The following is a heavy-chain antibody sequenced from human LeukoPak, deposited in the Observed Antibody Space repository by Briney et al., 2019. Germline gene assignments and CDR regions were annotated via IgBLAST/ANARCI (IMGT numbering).Heavy chain of an antibody. Sequence: PGGSLRLSCAASGFTFSSYEMNWVRQAPGKGLDCVSYISSSGSTIYYADSVKGRFTISRDNAKNSLYLQMNSLRAEDTAVYYCARDRINSAYYDSSGYLPDYWGQGTLVTVSS. V-gene: IGHV3-48*03. CDR1: GFTFSSYE. J-gene: IGHJ4*02. CDR3: ARDRINSAYYDSSGYLPDY. D-gene: IGHD3-22*01. CDR2: ISSSGSTI.